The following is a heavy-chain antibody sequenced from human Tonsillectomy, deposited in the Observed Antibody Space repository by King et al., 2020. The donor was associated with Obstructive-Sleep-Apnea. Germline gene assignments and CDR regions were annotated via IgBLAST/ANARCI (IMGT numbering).Heavy chain of an antibody. CDR2: IHYRGST. CDR3: ARDVDNSGNGHFGI. Sequence: QLQESGPGLVKPSQTLSLTCTVSGGSVRSGDYYWSWIRQHPGKGLEWIGYIHYRGSTYYNPSLKSRGTISLDTSKNQLSLNLSSVTAADTAVYYCARDVDNSGNGHFGIWGQGTMVTVSS. CDR1: GGSVRSGDYY. J-gene: IGHJ3*02. V-gene: IGHV4-31*03. D-gene: IGHD3-22*01.